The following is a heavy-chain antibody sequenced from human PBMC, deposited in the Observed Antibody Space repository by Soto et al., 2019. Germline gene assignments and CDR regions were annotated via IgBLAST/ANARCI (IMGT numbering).Heavy chain of an antibody. Sequence: GGSLRLSCAASGFTFSSYGMHWVRQAPGKGLEWVAVISYDGSNKYYADSVKGRFTISRDNSKNTLYLQMNSLRAEDTAVYYCAKDPTGSSSSGAHYYYGMDVWGQGTTVTVSS. CDR2: ISYDGSNK. CDR3: AKDPTGSSSSGAHYYYGMDV. CDR1: GFTFSSYG. D-gene: IGHD6-6*01. J-gene: IGHJ6*02. V-gene: IGHV3-30*18.